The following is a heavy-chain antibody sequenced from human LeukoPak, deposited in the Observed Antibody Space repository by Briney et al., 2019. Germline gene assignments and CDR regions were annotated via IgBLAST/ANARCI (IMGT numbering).Heavy chain of an antibody. Sequence: GRSLRLSCAASGFTFGSYGMHWVRQAPGKGLEWVAVISYDGSNKYYADSVKGRFTISRDNSKNTLYLQMNSLRAEDTAVYYCAKDHIVVVVAATPDYWGQGTLVTVSS. V-gene: IGHV3-30*18. CDR3: AKDHIVVVVAATPDY. CDR1: GFTFGSYG. CDR2: ISYDGSNK. D-gene: IGHD2-15*01. J-gene: IGHJ4*02.